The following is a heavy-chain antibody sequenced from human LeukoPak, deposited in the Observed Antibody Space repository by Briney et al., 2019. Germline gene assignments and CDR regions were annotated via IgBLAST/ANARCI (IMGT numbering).Heavy chain of an antibody. CDR2: FDPEDGET. V-gene: IGHV1-24*01. CDR3: AAPLYGSGSYLDY. CDR1: GYTLTELS. D-gene: IGHD3-10*01. Sequence: ASVKVSFKVSGYTLTELSMHWVRQAPGKGHEWMGGFDPEDGETIYAQKFQGRVTMTEDTSTDTAYMELSSLRSEDTAVYSCAAPLYGSGSYLDYWGQGTLVTVSS. J-gene: IGHJ4*02.